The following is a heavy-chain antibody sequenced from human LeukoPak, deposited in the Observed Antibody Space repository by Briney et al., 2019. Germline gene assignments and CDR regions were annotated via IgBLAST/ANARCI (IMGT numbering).Heavy chain of an antibody. CDR2: ISYDGSNK. J-gene: IGHJ4*02. V-gene: IGHV3-30*18. D-gene: IGHD3-22*01. CDR3: AKGLDYYDSSSPDFDY. Sequence: PGGSLRLSCAASGFTFSSYGMHWVRQAPGKGLEWVAVISYDGSNKYYADSVEGRFTISRDNSKNTLYLQMNSLRAEDTAVYYCAKGLDYYDSSSPDFDYWGQGTLVTVSS. CDR1: GFTFSSYG.